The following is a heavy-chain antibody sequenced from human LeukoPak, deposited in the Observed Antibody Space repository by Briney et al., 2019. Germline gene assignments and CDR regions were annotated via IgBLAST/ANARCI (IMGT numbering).Heavy chain of an antibody. CDR2: ISGSGTNT. CDR3: AKGGDSTCYSGSHY. J-gene: IGHJ4*02. CDR1: GFTFSNYA. Sequence: GGSLRLSCAASGFTFSNYAMSWVRQTPGKGLEWVSSISGSGTNTYYADSVKGRFTISRDKSSDMVYLQMDGLRPEDKAIYYCAKGGDSTCYSGSHYWGQGALVTVSS. D-gene: IGHD2-2*02. V-gene: IGHV3-23*05.